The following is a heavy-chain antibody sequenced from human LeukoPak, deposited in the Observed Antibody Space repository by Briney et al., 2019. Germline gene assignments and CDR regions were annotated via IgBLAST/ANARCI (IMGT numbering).Heavy chain of an antibody. V-gene: IGHV1-18*01. CDR1: GYTFSIYG. Sequence: ASVKVSCKASGYTFSIYGITWVRQAPGQGLEWMGWISAYNGNTNYAQKFLGRVTMTTDTSTSTAYMELRSLRSDDTAVYYCARDLLLGAAFDYWGQGTLVTVSS. CDR2: ISAYNGNT. D-gene: IGHD2-15*01. CDR3: ARDLLLGAAFDY. J-gene: IGHJ4*02.